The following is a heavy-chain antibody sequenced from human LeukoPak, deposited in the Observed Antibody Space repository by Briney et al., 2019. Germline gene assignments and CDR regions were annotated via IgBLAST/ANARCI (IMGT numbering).Heavy chain of an antibody. V-gene: IGHV5-51*01. D-gene: IGHD3-3*01. CDR3: ARLNDFWSGPIDY. CDR1: GYSFTSYW. J-gene: IGHJ4*02. CDR2: IYPGDSDT. Sequence: GEPLKISCKGSGYSFTSYWIGCVRQMPGKRLEWMGIIYPGDSDTRYSPSFHAQVTISADKSISTTYLQWSCLQSSATTRDYGARLNDFWSGPIDYWGQGALVTVSS.